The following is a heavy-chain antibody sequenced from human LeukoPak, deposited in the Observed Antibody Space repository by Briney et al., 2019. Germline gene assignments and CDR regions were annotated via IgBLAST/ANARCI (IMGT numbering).Heavy chain of an antibody. D-gene: IGHD3-10*01. V-gene: IGHV3-48*04. CDR2: ISSTSNTM. J-gene: IGHJ4*02. Sequence: GGSLRLSCAASGFTFSSYSRNWVRQAPGKGLEWVTYISSTSNTMYYADSVKGRFTISRDNAKTSLYLQMNSLTPEDTAVYYCARISVIRGLSSFDSWGQGTLVTVSS. CDR1: GFTFSSYS. CDR3: ARISVIRGLSSFDS.